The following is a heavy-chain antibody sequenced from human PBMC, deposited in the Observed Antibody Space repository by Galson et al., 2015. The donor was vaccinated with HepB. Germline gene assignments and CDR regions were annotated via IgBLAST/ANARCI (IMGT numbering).Heavy chain of an antibody. CDR1: GYIFTSYA. D-gene: IGHD3-10*01. Sequence: SVKVSCKASGYIFTSYAMHWVRQAPGQRLEWMGWINAGNGNTKYSQKFQGRVTITRDTSASTAYMELSSLRSEDTAVYYCAREAHRGGLMVRGEFDYWGQGTLVTVSS. J-gene: IGHJ4*02. V-gene: IGHV1-3*01. CDR2: INAGNGNT. CDR3: AREAHRGGLMVRGEFDY.